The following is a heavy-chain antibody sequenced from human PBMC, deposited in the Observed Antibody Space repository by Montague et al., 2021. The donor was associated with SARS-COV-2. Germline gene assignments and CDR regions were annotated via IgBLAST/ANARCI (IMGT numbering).Heavy chain of an antibody. CDR3: ARQILTMVRGVPRNWFDP. D-gene: IGHD3-10*01. CDR1: GFTVSSDY. CDR2: IYSSGST. J-gene: IGHJ5*02. Sequence: SLRLSCAASGFTVSSDYMTWVRQAPGKGLEWVSLIYSSGSTFYADSVQGRFTISRDNSNNTLYPHMNSLRAEDTAVYYCARQILTMVRGVPRNWFDPWGQGTLVTVSS. V-gene: IGHV3-66*04.